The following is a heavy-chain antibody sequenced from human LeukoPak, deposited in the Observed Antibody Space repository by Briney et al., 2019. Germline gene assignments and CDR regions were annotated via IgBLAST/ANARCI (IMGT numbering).Heavy chain of an antibody. CDR2: IWYDGSNK. Sequence: GGSLRLSCAASGFTFSSYGMHWVRQAPGKGLERVAVIWYDGSNKYYADSVKGRFTISRDNSKNTLYLQMNSLRAEDTAVYYCARDRLDSSGYSFDYWGQGTLVTVSS. CDR1: GFTFSSYG. CDR3: ARDRLDSSGYSFDY. V-gene: IGHV3-33*01. D-gene: IGHD3-22*01. J-gene: IGHJ4*02.